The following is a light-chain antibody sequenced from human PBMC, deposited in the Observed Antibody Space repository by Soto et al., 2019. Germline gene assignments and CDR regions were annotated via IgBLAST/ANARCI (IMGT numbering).Light chain of an antibody. Sequence: DIPMTQSPSSLSASVGDRVTITCRASQGISNYLARYQQKPGKVPKLLIYAASTWPSGVPSRFSGSGSGTDFTLTISSLQPEDVATYYCQKYNRAPWTFGQGTKVEIK. CDR1: QGISNY. CDR2: AAS. CDR3: QKYNRAPWT. V-gene: IGKV1-27*01. J-gene: IGKJ1*01.